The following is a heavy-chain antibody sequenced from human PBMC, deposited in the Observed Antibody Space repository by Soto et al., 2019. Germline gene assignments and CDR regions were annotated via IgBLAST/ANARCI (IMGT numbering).Heavy chain of an antibody. CDR3: ARDIMSYSFDF. CDR2: IYYSGST. V-gene: IGHV4-59*12. Sequence: PPETLSLTCTVSGGSISSYYWSWIRQPPGKGLEWIGYIYYSGSTNYNPSLKSRVTISVDTSKNQFSLKLSSVTAADTAVYDCARDIMSYSFDFCGQGSLVTSPQ. J-gene: IGHJ4*02. CDR1: GGSISSYY. D-gene: IGHD3-10*01.